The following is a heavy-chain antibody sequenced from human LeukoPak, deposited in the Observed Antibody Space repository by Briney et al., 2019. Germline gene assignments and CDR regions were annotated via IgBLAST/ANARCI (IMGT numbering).Heavy chain of an antibody. CDR3: ASSIPFDSSGYYYGDY. Sequence: GGSLRLSCTASGFPFIEYSMNWVRQAPGKGLEWVSAISGSGGSTYYADSVKGRFTISRDNSKNTLYLQMNSLRAEDTAVYYCASSIPFDSSGYYYGDYWGQGTLVTVSS. J-gene: IGHJ4*02. D-gene: IGHD3-22*01. V-gene: IGHV3-23*01. CDR1: GFPFIEYS. CDR2: ISGSGGST.